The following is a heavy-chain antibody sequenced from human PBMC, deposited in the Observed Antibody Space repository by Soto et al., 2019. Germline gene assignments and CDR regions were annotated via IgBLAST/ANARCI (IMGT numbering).Heavy chain of an antibody. CDR2: ISAYNGNT. D-gene: IGHD2-15*01. V-gene: IGHV1-18*01. Sequence: QVQLVQSGAEVKKPGASVKVSCKASGYTFTSYGISWVRQAPGQGLEWMGRISAYNGNTNYAQKLQGRVTMTTDTSTSTAYLELRSLRSAATAVYSCASVVGALGPWFDPWGQGTLVTVSS. CDR1: GYTFTSYG. CDR3: ASVVGALGPWFDP. J-gene: IGHJ5*02.